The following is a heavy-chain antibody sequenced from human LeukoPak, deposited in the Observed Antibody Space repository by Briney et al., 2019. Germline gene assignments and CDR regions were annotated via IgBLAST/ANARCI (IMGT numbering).Heavy chain of an antibody. CDR2: ISSSSSYI. CDR1: GFTFSSYS. V-gene: IGHV3-21*04. D-gene: IGHD1-26*01. CDR3: AKDLGCIVGATCTTFDY. J-gene: IGHJ4*02. Sequence: PGGSLRLSCAASGFTFSSYSMNWVRQAPGKGLEWVSSISSSSSYIYYADSVKGRFTISRDNAKNSLYLQMNSLRAEDTAVYYCAKDLGCIVGATCTTFDYWGQGTLVTVSS.